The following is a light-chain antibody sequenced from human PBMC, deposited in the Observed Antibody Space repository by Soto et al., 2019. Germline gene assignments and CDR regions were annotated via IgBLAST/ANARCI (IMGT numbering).Light chain of an antibody. Sequence: QSVLRQPPSVSAAPGQKVTFSCSGSSSNIGKNYVSWYQQVPGTAPKLLIYEDNKRRSGIPDRFSGSKSGTSATLGITGLQTGDEADYYCGTWDSSLSVFVFGTGTKLTVL. J-gene: IGLJ1*01. CDR2: EDN. V-gene: IGLV1-51*02. CDR3: GTWDSSLSVFV. CDR1: SSNIGKNY.